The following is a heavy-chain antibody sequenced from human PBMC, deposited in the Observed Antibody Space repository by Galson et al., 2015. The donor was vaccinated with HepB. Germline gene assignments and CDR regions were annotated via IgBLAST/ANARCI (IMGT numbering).Heavy chain of an antibody. Sequence: SLRLSCAASEFSFSYYEMNWVRQAPGKGLEWVSYISDTGRTTNYADSVKGRFTTSRDNVKKLLYLQMNSLGAEDTAVYYCARDGVRDYDSSGYYHYWYFDLWGRGTLFTVSS. V-gene: IGHV3-48*03. D-gene: IGHD3-22*01. CDR1: EFSFSYYE. CDR3: ARDGVRDYDSSGYYHYWYFDL. CDR2: ISDTGRTT. J-gene: IGHJ2*01.